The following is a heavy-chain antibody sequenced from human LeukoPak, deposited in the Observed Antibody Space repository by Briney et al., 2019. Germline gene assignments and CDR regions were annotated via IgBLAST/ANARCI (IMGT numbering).Heavy chain of an antibody. J-gene: IGHJ4*02. Sequence: GGSLRLSCAASGFTFSSYSMNWVRQAPRKGLEWASSISSSSSYIYYADSVKGRFTISRGNAKNSLYLQMNSLRAEDTAVYYCARGYCSGGSCWDYFDYWGQGTLVTVSS. CDR3: ARGYCSGGSCWDYFDY. V-gene: IGHV3-21*01. CDR2: ISSSSSYI. D-gene: IGHD2-15*01. CDR1: GFTFSSYS.